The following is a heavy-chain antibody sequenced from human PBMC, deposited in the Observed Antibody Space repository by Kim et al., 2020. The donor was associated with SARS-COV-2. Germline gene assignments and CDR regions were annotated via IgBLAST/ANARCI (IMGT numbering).Heavy chain of an antibody. CDR2: T. J-gene: IGHJ5*02. CDR3: ARGGSGAPTGLDP. D-gene: IGHD1-1*01. V-gene: IGHV3-74*01. Sequence: TNYADSVKGRFSIFRDNARNTLYLQMNSLRSEDTAVYYCARGGSGAPTGLDPWGQGTLVTVSS.